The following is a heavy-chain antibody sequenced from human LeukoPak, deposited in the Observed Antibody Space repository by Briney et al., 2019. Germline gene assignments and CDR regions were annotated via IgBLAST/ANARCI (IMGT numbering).Heavy chain of an antibody. V-gene: IGHV1-2*02. Sequence: ASVKVSCKASGYTFTGYYMHWVRQAPGQGLEWMGWINPNSGGTNYAQKFQGRVTMIRDTSISTAYMELSRLRSDDTAVYYCARESALEEQWLGSAFDIWGQGTMVTVSS. CDR3: ARESALEEQWLGSAFDI. D-gene: IGHD6-19*01. CDR2: INPNSGGT. CDR1: GYTFTGYY. J-gene: IGHJ3*02.